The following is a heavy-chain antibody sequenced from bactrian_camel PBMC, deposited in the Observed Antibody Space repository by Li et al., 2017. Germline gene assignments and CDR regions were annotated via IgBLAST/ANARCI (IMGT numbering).Heavy chain of an antibody. CDR2: IYTAAGNT. J-gene: IGHJ4*01. CDR1: GYTFSSGC. Sequence: VESGGGSVQAGGSLRLSCAASGYTFSSGCMVWFRQGTGKEREGLAVIYTAAGNTFVADSVKGRFTISQDDANNTVYLQMNSLKPEDTAMYYCAADPRFPWQTACSAGSAGGKWSGPDFKYWGHGTQVTVS. D-gene: IGHD6*01. CDR3: AADPRFPWQTACSAGSAGGKWSGPDFKY. V-gene: IGHV3S25*01.